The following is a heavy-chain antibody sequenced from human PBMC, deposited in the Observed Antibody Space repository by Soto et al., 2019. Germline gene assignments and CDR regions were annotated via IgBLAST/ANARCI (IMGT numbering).Heavy chain of an antibody. CDR2: MNPNSGNT. V-gene: IGHV1-8*01. J-gene: IGHJ6*03. D-gene: IGHD4-4*01. CDR3: ARMTTVTMYYYYYMDV. Sequence: ASVKVSCKASGYTFTSYDINWVRQATGQGLEWMGWMNPNSGNTGYAQKFQGRVTMTRNTSISTAYMELSSLRSEDTAVYYCARMTTVTMYYYYYMDVWGKGTTVTVSS. CDR1: GYTFTSYD.